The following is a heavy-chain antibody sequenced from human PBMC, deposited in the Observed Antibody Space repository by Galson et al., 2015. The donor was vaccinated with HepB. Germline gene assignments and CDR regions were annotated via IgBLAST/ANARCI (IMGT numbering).Heavy chain of an antibody. CDR2: ISSSGSDI. J-gene: IGHJ4*02. CDR3: ARDFTTPGRRFDS. V-gene: IGHV3-48*02. Sequence: SLRLSCAASGSNFIKYNINWVRQAPGKGLEWLSFISSSGSDIYYADSVKGRFTISRDNAKNSLYLQMNSLRDDDTAVYFCARDFTTPGRRFDSWGQGTLVTVSS. CDR1: GSNFIKYN. D-gene: IGHD1-14*01.